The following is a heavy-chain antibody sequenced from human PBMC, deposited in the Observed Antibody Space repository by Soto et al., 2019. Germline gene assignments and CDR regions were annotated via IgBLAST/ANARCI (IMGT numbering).Heavy chain of an antibody. V-gene: IGHV5-10-1*01. CDR2: IDPSDSYT. Sequence: GESLKISCKGSGYSFTSYWISWVRQMPGKGLEWMGRIDPSDSYTNYSPSFQGHVTISADKSISTAYLQWSSLKASDTAMYYCARPLLPDYYDSSVGAFDIWGQGTMVTVSS. CDR1: GYSFTSYW. J-gene: IGHJ3*02. D-gene: IGHD3-22*01. CDR3: ARPLLPDYYDSSVGAFDI.